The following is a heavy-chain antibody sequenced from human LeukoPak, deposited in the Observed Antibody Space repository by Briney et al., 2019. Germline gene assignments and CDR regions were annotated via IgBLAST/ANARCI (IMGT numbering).Heavy chain of an antibody. CDR3: ARDREYYDILTGQGYFDL. CDR1: GYTFTSYG. CDR2: ISAYNGNT. Sequence: ASVKVSCKASGYTFTSYGISWVRQAPGQGLEWTGWISAYNGNTNYAQKLQGRVTMTTDTSTSTAYMELRSLRSDDAAVYYCARDREYYDILTGQGYFDLWGRGTLVTVSS. V-gene: IGHV1-18*04. J-gene: IGHJ2*01. D-gene: IGHD3-9*01.